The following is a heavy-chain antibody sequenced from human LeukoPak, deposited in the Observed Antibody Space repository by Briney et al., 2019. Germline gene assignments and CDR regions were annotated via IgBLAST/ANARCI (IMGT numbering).Heavy chain of an antibody. V-gene: IGHV4-39*01. CDR3: ATHSGSYYSDRYNWFDP. J-gene: IGHJ5*02. D-gene: IGHD3-10*01. CDR2: IYYSGST. Sequence: SETLSLTCTVSGGSISSSSYYWGWIRQPPGKGLEWIGSIYYSGSTYYNPSLKSRVTISVDTAKDQFSLKLSSVTAADTAVYYCATHSGSYYSDRYNWFDPWGKGTLVTVSS. CDR1: GGSISSSSYY.